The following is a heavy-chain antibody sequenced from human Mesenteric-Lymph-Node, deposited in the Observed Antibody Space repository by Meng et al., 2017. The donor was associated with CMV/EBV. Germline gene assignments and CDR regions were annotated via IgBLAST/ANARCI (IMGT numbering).Heavy chain of an antibody. CDR1: GYTFTSHG. D-gene: IGHD2-2*01. CDR3: ARDQRRGDCTSTSCRWGAFDI. Sequence: ASVKVSCKTSGYTFTSHGVSWVRQAPGQGLEWMGWISAFNGDTKYAQKFQGRVTMTTDTSTSTAYMELRSLRFDDSAVYYCARDQRRGDCTSTSCRWGAFDIWGQGTMVTVSS. CDR2: ISAFNGDT. V-gene: IGHV1-18*01. J-gene: IGHJ3*02.